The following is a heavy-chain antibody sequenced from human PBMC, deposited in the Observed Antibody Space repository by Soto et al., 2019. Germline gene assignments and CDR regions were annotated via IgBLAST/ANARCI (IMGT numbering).Heavy chain of an antibody. J-gene: IGHJ4*02. CDR3: AKEIAAAGNLDF. CDR2: ISGSGGST. V-gene: IGHV3-23*01. D-gene: IGHD6-13*01. Sequence: GGSLRLSCAASGFIFSSYAMSWVRQAPGKGLEWVSAISGSGGSTYYADSVKGRFTIPRDNSKNTLYLQMYRLRAEDTAVYYCAKEIAAAGNLDFWGQGTLVTVSS. CDR1: GFIFSSYA.